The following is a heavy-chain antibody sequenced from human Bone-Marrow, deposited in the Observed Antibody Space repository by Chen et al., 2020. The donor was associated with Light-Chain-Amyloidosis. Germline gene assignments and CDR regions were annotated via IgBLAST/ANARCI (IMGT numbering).Heavy chain of an antibody. D-gene: IGHD3-10*01. Sequence: QVQLQESGPGLVKPSETLSLTCTASGGPISRYYWSWIRQPPGKGLEWIGYIYYSGSTNYNPSLKSRVTISVDTSKNQFSLKLSSVTAADTAVYYCARERYYGSGKGWFDPWGQGTLVTVSS. CDR2: IYYSGST. CDR1: GGPISRYY. J-gene: IGHJ5*02. CDR3: ARERYYGSGKGWFDP. V-gene: IGHV4-59*01.